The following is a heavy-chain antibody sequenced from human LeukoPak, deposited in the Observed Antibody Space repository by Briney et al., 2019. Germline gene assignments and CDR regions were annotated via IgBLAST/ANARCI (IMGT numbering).Heavy chain of an antibody. CDR1: GYTFTGYY. V-gene: IGHV1-2*04. Sequence: ASVNVSCKASGYTFTGYYMHWVRQAPGQGLEWMGWINPNSGGTNYAQKFQGWVTMTRDTSISTAYMELSRLRSDDTAVYYCARDSDSSGYGPDAFDIWGQGTMVTVSS. J-gene: IGHJ3*02. D-gene: IGHD3-22*01. CDR2: INPNSGGT. CDR3: ARDSDSSGYGPDAFDI.